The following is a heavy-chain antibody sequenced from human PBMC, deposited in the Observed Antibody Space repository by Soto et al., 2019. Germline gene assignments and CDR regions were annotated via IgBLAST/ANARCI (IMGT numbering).Heavy chain of an antibody. D-gene: IGHD2-21*02. Sequence: QVQLVESGGGVVQPGRSVRLSCAASGFTFRSYGMHWVRQAPGKGLEWVAIISYDGSNEDYEDSVKGRFTISRDNSKNTLYLQMNSLRAEDTAVYYCAKDRGGDWYFFDYWGQGTLVTVSS. J-gene: IGHJ4*02. CDR2: ISYDGSNE. V-gene: IGHV3-30*18. CDR1: GFTFRSYG. CDR3: AKDRGGDWYFFDY.